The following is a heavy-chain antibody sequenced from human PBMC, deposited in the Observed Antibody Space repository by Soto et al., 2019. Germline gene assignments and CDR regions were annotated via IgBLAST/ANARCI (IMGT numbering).Heavy chain of an antibody. V-gene: IGHV3-23*01. J-gene: IGHJ5*02. CDR1: GFTFSSYA. CDR3: AKGRDIVATVGGWFDP. Sequence: EVRLLESGGGLVQPGGSLRLSCAASGFTFSSYAMSWVRQAPGKGLEWVSAISGSGGSTYYADSVKGRFTISRDNSKNTLYLQMNSLRAEDTAVYYCAKGRDIVATVGGWFDPWGQGTLVTVSS. CDR2: ISGSGGST. D-gene: IGHD5-12*01.